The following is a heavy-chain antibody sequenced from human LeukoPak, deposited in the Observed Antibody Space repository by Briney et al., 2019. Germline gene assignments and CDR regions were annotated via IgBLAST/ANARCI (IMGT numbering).Heavy chain of an antibody. CDR2: SRNKANSYVA. CDR1: GFTFSDHY. D-gene: IGHD6-13*01. J-gene: IGHJ4*02. Sequence: GGSPRLSCAASGFTFSDHYMDWFRQAPGKGLQWVGRSRNKANSYVAEYAAPVKGRFTISRDDSKNSVFLQMDSLKTEDTAVYYCARELAAGPSDHWGQGTLVTVSS. V-gene: IGHV3-72*01. CDR3: ARELAAGPSDH.